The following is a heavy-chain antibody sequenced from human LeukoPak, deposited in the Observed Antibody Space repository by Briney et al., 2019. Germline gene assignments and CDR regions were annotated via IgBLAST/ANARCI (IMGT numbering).Heavy chain of an antibody. CDR2: ISANNNNT. CDR3: ARALYHTFDY. Sequence: ASVKVSCKASGYSFTTYGISWVRQAPGQGLEWMGWISANNNNTDNVQKLQGRVTMTTDTSTSTAYMELRSLRSDDTAVYYCARALYHTFDYWGQGTLVTVSS. V-gene: IGHV1-18*01. D-gene: IGHD2-2*01. CDR1: GYSFTTYG. J-gene: IGHJ4*02.